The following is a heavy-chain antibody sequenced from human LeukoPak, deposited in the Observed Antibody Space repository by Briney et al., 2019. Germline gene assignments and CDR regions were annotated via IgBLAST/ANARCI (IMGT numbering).Heavy chain of an antibody. J-gene: IGHJ6*02. D-gene: IGHD4/OR15-4a*01. Sequence: SETLSLTCTVSGGSISHYYWSWIRQPPGKGPEWIGYIYYTGTTNYNPSPKSRVTISVDTSKNQFSLKLNSVTAADTAVYYCAREDPQTKVPEGMDVWGQGTTVTVSS. V-gene: IGHV4-59*01. CDR1: GGSISHYY. CDR2: IYYTGTT. CDR3: AREDPQTKVPEGMDV.